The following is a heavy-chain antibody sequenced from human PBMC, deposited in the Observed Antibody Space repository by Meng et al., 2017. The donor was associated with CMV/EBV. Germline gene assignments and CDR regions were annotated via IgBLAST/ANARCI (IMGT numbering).Heavy chain of an antibody. D-gene: IGHD2-2*01. CDR3: ARDRCSSIICHVDY. CDR1: GFTFSSHA. Sequence: AASGFTFSSHAMHWVRQAPGKGLEWVAVISYDGYSKYYADSVKGRFTISRDKSKNTLYLQMNSLRAEDTAVYYCARDRCSSIICHVDYWGQGTLVTSPQ. V-gene: IGHV3-30*04. CDR2: ISYDGYSK. J-gene: IGHJ4*02.